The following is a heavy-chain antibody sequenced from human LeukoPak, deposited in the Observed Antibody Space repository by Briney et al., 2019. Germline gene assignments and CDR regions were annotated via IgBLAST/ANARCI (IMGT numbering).Heavy chain of an antibody. D-gene: IGHD2-21*02. J-gene: IGHJ4*02. CDR3: ARSGGDAIRPFDY. CDR1: GYTVISYF. CDR2: INPSGGST. Sequence: ASVKVSCKASGYTVISYFIHWVRQAPGQGLEWMGIINPSGGSTRYAQKFQGRVTMTRDTSTSTVYMEMSSLRSEDTAVYYCARSGGDAIRPFDYWGQGTLVTVSS. V-gene: IGHV1-46*01.